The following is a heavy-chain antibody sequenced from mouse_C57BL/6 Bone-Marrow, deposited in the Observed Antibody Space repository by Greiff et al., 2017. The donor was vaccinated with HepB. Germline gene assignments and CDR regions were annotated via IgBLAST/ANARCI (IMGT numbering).Heavy chain of an antibody. CDR3: VRDFFYYFDY. CDR1: GFTFNTYA. Sequence: EVQLVESGGGLVQPKGSLKLSCAASGFTFNTYAMHWVRQTPGKGLEWVARIRSKSSNYATYYADSVKDRFTISRDDSQSRLYLQMNNLKTEETAMYYGVRDFFYYFDYWGQGTTLTVSS. J-gene: IGHJ2*01. V-gene: IGHV10-3*01. CDR2: IRSKSSNYAT.